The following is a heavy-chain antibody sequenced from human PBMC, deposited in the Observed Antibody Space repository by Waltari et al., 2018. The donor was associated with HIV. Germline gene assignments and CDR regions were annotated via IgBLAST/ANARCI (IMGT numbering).Heavy chain of an antibody. Sequence: QVQLQESGPGLVKPSETLSLTCRVSGYSITRAHYWGWIRQPPGKGLQGIGSISHSGKTYYDPTLKSRINISRDTSKNLFSLELTSVTAADTAVYYCARLMSTTRFDSWGQGTLVSVSS. V-gene: IGHV4-38-2*01. CDR2: ISHSGKT. CDR1: GYSITRAHY. CDR3: ARLMSTTRFDS. J-gene: IGHJ4*02. D-gene: IGHD1-7*01.